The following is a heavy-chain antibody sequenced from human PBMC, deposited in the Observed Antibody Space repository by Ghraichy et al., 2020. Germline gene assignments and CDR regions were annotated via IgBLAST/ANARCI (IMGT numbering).Heavy chain of an antibody. Sequence: SEILSLTCSVSGTSIRTYFWSWIRQPPGKGLEWIGDIFYSGSTNYNPSLKSRVTISIDASNNQFSLNLSSVTAADTAVYYCARMGGYKAPLWYWGQGTLVGVSS. CDR3: ARMGGYKAPLWY. D-gene: IGHD3-10*01. CDR1: GTSIRTYF. CDR2: IFYSGST. V-gene: IGHV4-59*01. J-gene: IGHJ4*02.